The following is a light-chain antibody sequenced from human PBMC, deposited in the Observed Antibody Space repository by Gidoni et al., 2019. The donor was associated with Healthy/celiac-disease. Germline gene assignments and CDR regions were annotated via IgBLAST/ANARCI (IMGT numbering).Light chain of an antibody. CDR2: WGS. V-gene: IGKV2-28*01. J-gene: IGKJ5*01. CDR3: MQALQTPIT. Sequence: DIVMTQPPLSLPVTPGEPASISCRSSQSLLHSNGYNYLDWYRQKPGQSPQLLIYWGSNRASGVPDRFSGSGSGTDFTLKISRVEAEDVGVYYCMQALQTPITFGQGTRLEIK. CDR1: QSLLHSNGYNY.